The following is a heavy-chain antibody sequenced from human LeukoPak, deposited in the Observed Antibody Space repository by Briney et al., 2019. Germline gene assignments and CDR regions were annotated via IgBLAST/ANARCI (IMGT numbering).Heavy chain of an antibody. CDR1: GFTFSSYS. D-gene: IGHD3-22*01. V-gene: IGHV3-21*01. CDR3: AKDRISMMVVVIPNFDY. Sequence: GGSLRLSCAASGFTFSSYSMNWVRQAPGKGLEWVSSISSSSSYIYYADSVKGRFTISRDNAKNSLYLQMNSLRAEDTAVYYCAKDRISMMVVVIPNFDYWGQGTLVTVSS. J-gene: IGHJ4*02. CDR2: ISSSSSYI.